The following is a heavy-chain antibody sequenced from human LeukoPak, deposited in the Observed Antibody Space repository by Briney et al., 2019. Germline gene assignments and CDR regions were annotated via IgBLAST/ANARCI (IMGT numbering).Heavy chain of an antibody. J-gene: IGHJ4*02. V-gene: IGHV4-59*01. D-gene: IGHD3-22*01. CDR2: ISASGST. CDR1: GDSISSYY. Sequence: SETLSLTCTVSGDSISSYYWNWLRQHPGRGLEWIGYISASGSTNFNPSLKSRLTISIDMSKNQFSLKLSSVTAADTAVYYCATSSQSYESSGFYPYWGQGTLVTVSS. CDR3: ATSSQSYESSGFYPY.